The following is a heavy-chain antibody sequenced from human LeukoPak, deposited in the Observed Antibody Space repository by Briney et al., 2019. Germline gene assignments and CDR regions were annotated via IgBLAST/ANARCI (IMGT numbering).Heavy chain of an antibody. D-gene: IGHD1-1*01. V-gene: IGHV3-23*01. CDR2: ISGSGGNT. Sequence: GGSLRLSCATSGFTFSSYAMSWVRQAPGKGLEWVSVISGSGGNTHYTDPVKGRFTISRDNSKNTLYLQMNSLRAEDTAVYYCAKLSGEAFTVNFWGQGTMVTVSS. J-gene: IGHJ3*01. CDR3: AKLSGEAFTVNF. CDR1: GFTFSSYA.